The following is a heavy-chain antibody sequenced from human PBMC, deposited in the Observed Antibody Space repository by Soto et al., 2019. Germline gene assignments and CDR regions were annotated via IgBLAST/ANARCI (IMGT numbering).Heavy chain of an antibody. CDR3: ARAPRRGITVDDARAGGFDY. V-gene: IGHV1-18*04. Sequence: QVQLVQSGAEVKKPGASVKVSCQASGYTFTRYGVSSVRQAPGQGLGWLGWISAYNGNSYYAQKVQGRVTLTTDTATSKAFMELRGLRSDATAVYYCARAPRRGITVDDARAGGFDYWGQGTLVTVSS. CDR2: ISAYNGNS. J-gene: IGHJ4*02. CDR1: GYTFTRYG. D-gene: IGHD3-10*02.